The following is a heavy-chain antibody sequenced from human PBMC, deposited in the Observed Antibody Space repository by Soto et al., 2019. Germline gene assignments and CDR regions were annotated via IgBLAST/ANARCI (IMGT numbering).Heavy chain of an antibody. V-gene: IGHV3-30*18. CDR2: MYYDGSEQ. CDR1: GFTFSSSG. J-gene: IGHJ4*02. D-gene: IGHD6-19*01. Sequence: QVQLVESGGGVVQPGRSLRLCCAASGFTFSSSGMHWVRQAPGEGLEWVGVMYYDGSEQYYGDSVNGRFTISRDNSKNTLYLQMNSLRDEDTAVYYCAKEESSGWYRTADYWGQGTLVTVSS. CDR3: AKEESSGWYRTADY.